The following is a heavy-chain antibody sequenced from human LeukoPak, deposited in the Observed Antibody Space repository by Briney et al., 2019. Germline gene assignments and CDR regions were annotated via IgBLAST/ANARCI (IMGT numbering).Heavy chain of an antibody. CDR3: ARVYYDVLTGYYAGRWFDP. D-gene: IGHD3-9*01. Sequence: SETLSLTCTVSGGSISSYYWSWIRQPPGKGLEWIGYIYYSGSTNYNPSLKSRVTISVDTSKNQFSLKLSSVTAADTAVYYCARVYYDVLTGYYAGRWFDPWGQGTLVTVSS. CDR1: GGSISSYY. J-gene: IGHJ5*02. CDR2: IYYSGST. V-gene: IGHV4-59*12.